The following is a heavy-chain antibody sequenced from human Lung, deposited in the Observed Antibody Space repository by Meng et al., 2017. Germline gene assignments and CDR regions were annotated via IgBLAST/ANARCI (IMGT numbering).Heavy chain of an antibody. Sequence: VQLVWSWGGLVPSGGSLGLSCAASGFTFTDHWMRWVRQGPGKGLVWVSRINRDGKKPTYADSVKGRFTISRDNAKNTLYLQMNNLRAEDTAFYYCTNDRLNHWGQGALVTVSS. CDR2: INRDGKKP. J-gene: IGHJ1*01. D-gene: IGHD1-1*01. V-gene: IGHV3-74*01. CDR1: GFTFTDHW. CDR3: TNDRLNH.